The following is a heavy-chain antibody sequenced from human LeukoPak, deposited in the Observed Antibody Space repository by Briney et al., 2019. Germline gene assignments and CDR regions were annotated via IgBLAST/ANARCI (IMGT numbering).Heavy chain of an antibody. J-gene: IGHJ4*02. CDR1: GGSIGSGDYY. D-gene: IGHD2-2*01. CDR2: IYYSGST. V-gene: IGHV4-30-4*08. CDR3: ARVVXAALYFXY. Sequence: PSETLSLTCTVSGGSIGSGDYYWSWIRQPPGKGLEWIGYIYYSGSTYYNPSLKSRVTISVDTSKNQFSLKLSSVTAADTAVYYCARVVXAALYFXYWGQGTLVXXSS.